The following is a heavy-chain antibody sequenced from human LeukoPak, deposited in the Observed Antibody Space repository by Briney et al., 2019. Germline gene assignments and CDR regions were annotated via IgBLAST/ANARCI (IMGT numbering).Heavy chain of an antibody. CDR2: TYYRSKWYN. V-gene: IGHV6-1*01. Sequence: SQTLSLTCATSGDSVSSNSAAWNWIRQSPSRGLEWLGRTYYRSKWYNDYAVSVKNRIIINSDTSKNQVSLQLKSVTPDDTAVYYCASGPVAVNYYEFWGPGTLVTVSS. D-gene: IGHD2-21*01. CDR3: ASGPVAVNYYEF. J-gene: IGHJ4*02. CDR1: GDSVSSNSAA.